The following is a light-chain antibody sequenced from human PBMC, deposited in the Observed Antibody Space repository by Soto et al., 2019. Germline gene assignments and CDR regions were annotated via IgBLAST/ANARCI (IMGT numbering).Light chain of an antibody. CDR3: QVWDSDSEHYV. Sequence: SYELTQSSSLSVAPGQTARIPCGGDNIGTKSVHWYRQRPGQAPVLVVYDDASRPSGTPDRVSGSNSGNTATLTISRVEAGDEADYYCQVWDSDSEHYVFGGGTKVTVL. CDR2: DDA. J-gene: IGLJ1*01. V-gene: IGLV3-21*02. CDR1: NIGTKS.